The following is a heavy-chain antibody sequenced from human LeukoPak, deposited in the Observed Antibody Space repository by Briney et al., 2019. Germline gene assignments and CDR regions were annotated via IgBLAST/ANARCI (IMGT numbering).Heavy chain of an antibody. J-gene: IGHJ4*02. CDR2: IYYSGST. CDR3: ASSSGGSGGLY. V-gene: IGHV4-59*11. CDR1: GDSRDYHK. Sequence: PSETLSLTCTVSGDSRDYHKWNWIRQPPGKGLEWLGYIYYSGSTNYNPALKSRVTISVDTSKNQFSLKLSSVTAADTAVYYCASSSGGSGGLYWGQGTLVTVSS. D-gene: IGHD2-15*01.